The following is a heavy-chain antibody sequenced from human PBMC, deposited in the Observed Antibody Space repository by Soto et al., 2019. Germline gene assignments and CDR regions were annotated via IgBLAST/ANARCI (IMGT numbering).Heavy chain of an antibody. CDR3: ARGLPNYSSFDS. V-gene: IGHV3-74*01. CDR2: VSSDGSST. D-gene: IGHD4-4*01. Sequence: EVQLVESGGGLVQPGESLRLSCAASGFTFSSYWMHWIRQAPGKGLVWVSRVSSDGSSTVYATSVKGRLTISRDNAKNTLYLQMYSLSDEDTAVYYCARGLPNYSSFDSWGQGTLVTVSS. CDR1: GFTFSSYW. J-gene: IGHJ4*02.